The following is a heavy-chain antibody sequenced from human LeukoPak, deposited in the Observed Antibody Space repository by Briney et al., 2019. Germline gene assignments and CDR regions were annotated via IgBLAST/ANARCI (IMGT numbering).Heavy chain of an antibody. Sequence: GASVKVSCKASGYTFTGYYMHWGRQSPGQGLERMGWINPNSGGTNYAQKFQGRVTMTRDTSISTAYMELSRLRSDDTAVYYCARGCSGGSCQYYYGMDVWGQGTTVTVSS. J-gene: IGHJ6*02. CDR1: GYTFTGYY. V-gene: IGHV1-2*02. D-gene: IGHD2-15*01. CDR2: INPNSGGT. CDR3: ARGCSGGSCQYYYGMDV.